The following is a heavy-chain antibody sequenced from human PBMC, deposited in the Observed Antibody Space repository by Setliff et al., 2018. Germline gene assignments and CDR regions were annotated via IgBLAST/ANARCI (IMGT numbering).Heavy chain of an antibody. V-gene: IGHV4-61*02. Sequence: SETLSLTCTVSGGSISSGSYYWNWIRQPAGKGLEWIGRIYTSGNTNYDPSLKSRVTISVDTSKNQFSLKLSSVTAADTAVYYCARGGGGKPFDYWGQGTLVTVS. CDR3: ARGGGGKPFDY. J-gene: IGHJ4*02. CDR1: GGSISSGSYY. CDR2: IYTSGNT. D-gene: IGHD2-15*01.